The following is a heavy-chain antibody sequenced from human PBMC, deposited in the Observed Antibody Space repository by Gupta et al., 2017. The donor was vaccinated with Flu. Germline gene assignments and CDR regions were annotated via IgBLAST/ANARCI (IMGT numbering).Heavy chain of an antibody. D-gene: IGHD2-8*02. J-gene: IGHJ3*02. CDR3: ARGYCTGIGCSNDAFDI. CDR1: SGSMNENY. Sequence: QVQLQESGPGLVKPSETLSLTCTVSSGSMNENYWNWIRQSPGKGLEWVGYVFHTGSTKYNPSLKSRVTISLDSSKNHFSLQLNSVTAADTALYFCARGYCTGIGCSNDAFDIWGQGTLVTVAA. CDR2: VFHTGST. V-gene: IGHV4-59*01.